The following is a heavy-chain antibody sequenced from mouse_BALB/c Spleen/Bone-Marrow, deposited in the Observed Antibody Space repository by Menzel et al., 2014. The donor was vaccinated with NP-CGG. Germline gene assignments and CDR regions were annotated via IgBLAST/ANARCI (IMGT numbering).Heavy chain of an antibody. D-gene: IGHD1-1*01. CDR2: IYPSDSYT. Sequence: QVQLKQSGAELVRPGASVKLSCKTSGYTFXSYWINWVKQRPGQGLEWIGNIYPSDSYTTYNQKFKDKAALTADKSSSTAYMQLSSPTSEDSAVYYCTRPGYYYGSSPYAMGYWGQGTSVTVSS. CDR3: TRPGYYYGSSPYAMGY. CDR1: GYTFXSYW. J-gene: IGHJ4*01. V-gene: IGHV1-69*02.